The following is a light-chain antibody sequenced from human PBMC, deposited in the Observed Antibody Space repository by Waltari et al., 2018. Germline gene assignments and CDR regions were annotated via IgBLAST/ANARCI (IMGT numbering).Light chain of an antibody. J-gene: IGKJ4*01. Sequence: DIQLTQSPSFLSASVADRVTITCRASQGISSYVAWYQQKPGEAPKLLIYGASTLQSGVPSRFSGNGSGTEFTLTISSLQPEDFATYYCQQLNSYPPLTFGGGTKVEIK. CDR3: QQLNSYPPLT. CDR2: GAS. CDR1: QGISSY. V-gene: IGKV1-9*01.